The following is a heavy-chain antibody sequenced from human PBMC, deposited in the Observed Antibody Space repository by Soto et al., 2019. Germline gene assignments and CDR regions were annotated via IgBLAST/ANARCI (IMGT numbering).Heavy chain of an antibody. CDR3: ARVRLSTAVAAYYFDY. CDR2: ISYDGSNK. V-gene: IGHV3-30*03. D-gene: IGHD6-19*01. J-gene: IGHJ4*02. CDR1: GFTFSSYG. Sequence: GGSLRLSCAASGFTFSSYGMHWVRQAPGKGLEWVAVISYDGSNKYYADSVKGRFTISRDNSKNTLYLQMNSLRAEDTAVYYCARVRLSTAVAAYYFDYWGQGTLVTVSS.